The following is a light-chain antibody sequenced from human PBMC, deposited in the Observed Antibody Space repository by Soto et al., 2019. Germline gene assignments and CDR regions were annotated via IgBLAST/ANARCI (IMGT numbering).Light chain of an antibody. Sequence: DIQMTQSPSTLSGSVVDRVTITCRASQTISSWLAWYQQKPGKAPKLLIFNASTLKSGVPSRFGGSGSGTEFTLTISSLQPDDFATYYCQQYNSYSFGQGTKVDIK. CDR1: QTISSW. V-gene: IGKV1-5*01. CDR3: QQYNSYS. CDR2: NAS. J-gene: IGKJ1*01.